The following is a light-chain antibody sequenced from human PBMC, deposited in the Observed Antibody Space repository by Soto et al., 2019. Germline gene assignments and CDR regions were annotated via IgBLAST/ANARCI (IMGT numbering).Light chain of an antibody. CDR3: SSYGGSNSYV. J-gene: IGLJ1*01. V-gene: IGLV1-40*01. Sequence: QSVLTQPPSVSGAPGQRVTISCTGNSSNIGAGYDVHWYQQLPGTAPKLLIYGNNNRPSGVPDRFSGSKSGNTASLTVSGLQAEDEADYYCSSYGGSNSYVFGSGTKLTVL. CDR2: GNN. CDR1: SSNIGAGYD.